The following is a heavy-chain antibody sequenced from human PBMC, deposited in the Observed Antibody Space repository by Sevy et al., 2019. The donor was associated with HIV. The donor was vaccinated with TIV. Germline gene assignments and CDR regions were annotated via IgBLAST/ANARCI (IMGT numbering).Heavy chain of an antibody. V-gene: IGHV3-64D*06. Sequence: GGSLRLSCSASGFTFSSYAMHWVRQAPGKGLEYVSAISSNGGSTDYADSVKGRFTISRDNSKNTLYLQMSSLRAEDTAVYYCVKDTHKKHPDYYDSSGYFDYWGQGTLVTVSS. CDR3: VKDTHKKHPDYYDSSGYFDY. CDR2: ISSNGGST. D-gene: IGHD3-22*01. J-gene: IGHJ4*02. CDR1: GFTFSSYA.